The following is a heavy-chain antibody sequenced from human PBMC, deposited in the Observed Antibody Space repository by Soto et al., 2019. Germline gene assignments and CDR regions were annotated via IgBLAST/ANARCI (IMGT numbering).Heavy chain of an antibody. V-gene: IGHV1-18*01. CDR2: IRAYNGNT. J-gene: IGHJ4*02. Sequence: QVQLVQSGAEVKKPGASVKVSCKASGYTFTSYGVSWVRQAPGQGLEWMGWIRAYNGNTNYAQKLQGRVTMTTDTSTSTGYMELRSLRSDDTAGCYCAGKAGGWYWFDYWGQGNLVNVSS. CDR1: GYTFTSYG. CDR3: AGKAGGWYWFDY. D-gene: IGHD6-19*01.